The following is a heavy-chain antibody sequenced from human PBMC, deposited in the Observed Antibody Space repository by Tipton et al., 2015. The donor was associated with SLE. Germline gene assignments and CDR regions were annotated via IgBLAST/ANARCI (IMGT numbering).Heavy chain of an antibody. CDR1: GGSFRGYS. D-gene: IGHD2-2*02. V-gene: IGHV4-34*01. Sequence: TLSLTCAVYGGSFRGYSWGWVRQAPGKGLEWIGEISHTGSPNYNPSLKSRVTISIDTSKNQFSLTLNSVIVADTAVYYCAREDSSSWFYTRFDPWGQGTLVTVSS. J-gene: IGHJ5*02. CDR3: AREDSSSWFYTRFDP. CDR2: ISHTGSP.